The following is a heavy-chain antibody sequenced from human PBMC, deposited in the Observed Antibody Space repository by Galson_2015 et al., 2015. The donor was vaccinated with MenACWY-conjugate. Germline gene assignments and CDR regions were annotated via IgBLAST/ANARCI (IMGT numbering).Heavy chain of an antibody. D-gene: IGHD3-16*01. J-gene: IGHJ5*02. CDR2: IYHTGRA. CDR1: GVPFNSGGYT. V-gene: IGHV4-30-2*01. Sequence: PSLTCVVTGVPFNSGGYTWSWIRQPPGKGLEWIGSIYHTGRAFYTPSLKTRVTMSVERSKNQISLNLTSVTAADTAVYYCATCVGDPLGPWFDPWGQGKLVTVSS. CDR3: ATCVGDPLGPWFDP.